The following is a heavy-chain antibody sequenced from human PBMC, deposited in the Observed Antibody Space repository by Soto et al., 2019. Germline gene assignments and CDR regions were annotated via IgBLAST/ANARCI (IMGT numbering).Heavy chain of an antibody. CDR1: GFTFRSFT. D-gene: IGHD6-13*01. CDR3: TRDASRDSSARGWFDP. CDR2: ISSNSAYI. V-gene: IGHV3-21*01. J-gene: IGHJ5*02. Sequence: GGSLRPSCAASGFTFRSFTMNWVRQAPGKGLEWVSTISSNSAYIYYTDALRGRFTISRDNAKNSLHLQMNSLRAEDTAVCYCTRDASRDSSARGWFDPWGPGTLVTVSS.